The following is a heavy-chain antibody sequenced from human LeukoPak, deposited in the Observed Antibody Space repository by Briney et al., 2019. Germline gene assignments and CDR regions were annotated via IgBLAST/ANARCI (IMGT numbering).Heavy chain of an antibody. CDR1: GFTFSSYS. D-gene: IGHD3-10*01. Sequence: GGSLRLSCAASGFTFSSYSMNWVRQAPGKGLEWVSSISSSSSYIDYADSAKGRFTISRDNAKNSLYLQMNSLRAEDTAVYYCARDHPGDYYGSGASYDYWGQGTLVTVSS. V-gene: IGHV3-21*01. J-gene: IGHJ4*02. CDR3: ARDHPGDYYGSGASYDY. CDR2: ISSSSSYI.